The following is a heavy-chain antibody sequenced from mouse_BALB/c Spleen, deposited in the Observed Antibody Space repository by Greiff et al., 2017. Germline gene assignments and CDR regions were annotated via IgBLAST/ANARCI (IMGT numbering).Heavy chain of an antibody. D-gene: IGHD2-4*01. CDR1: GYTFTDYV. V-gene: IGHV1-81*01. CDR3: ARSRSTMIGGVFAY. Sequence: QVQLQQSGPELVKPGASVKMSCKASGYTFTDYVISWVKQRTGQGLEWIGEIYPGSGSTYYNEKFKGKATLTADKSSNTAYMQLSSLTSEDSAVYFCARSRSTMIGGVFAYWGQGTLVTVSA. CDR2: IYPGSGST. J-gene: IGHJ3*01.